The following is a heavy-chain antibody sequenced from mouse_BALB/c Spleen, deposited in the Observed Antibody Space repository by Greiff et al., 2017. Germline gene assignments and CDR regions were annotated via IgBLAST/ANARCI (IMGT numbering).Heavy chain of an antibody. V-gene: IGHV1S81*02. Sequence: VQLQQPGAELVKPGASVKLSCKASGYTFTSYWMHWVKQRPGQGLEWIGEINPSNGRTNYNEKFKSKATLTVDKSSSTAYMQLSSLTSEDSAVYYCAGGLRRGFAYWGQGTLVTVSA. CDR1: GYTFTSYW. CDR2: INPSNGRT. D-gene: IGHD2-4*01. CDR3: AGGLRRGFAY. J-gene: IGHJ3*01.